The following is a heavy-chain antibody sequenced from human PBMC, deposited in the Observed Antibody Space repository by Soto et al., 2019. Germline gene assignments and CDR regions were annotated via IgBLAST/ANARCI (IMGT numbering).Heavy chain of an antibody. J-gene: IGHJ5*02. CDR1: GGSISSSSYY. CDR3: ARHPTLNYYDSSGYYGSWFDP. CDR2: IYYSGST. D-gene: IGHD3-22*01. V-gene: IGHV4-39*01. Sequence: SEXLSLTCSGAGGSISSSSYYWCWIRQPPGKGLEWIGIIYYSGSTYDNPSLKSRVTISVDTSKNQFSLKLSSVTAADTAVYYCARHPTLNYYDSSGYYGSWFDPWGQGTLVTVSS.